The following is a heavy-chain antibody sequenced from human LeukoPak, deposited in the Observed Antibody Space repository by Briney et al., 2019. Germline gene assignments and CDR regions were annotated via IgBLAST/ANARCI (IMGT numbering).Heavy chain of an antibody. J-gene: IGHJ6*03. Sequence: ESGPALVKPTQTLTLTCTFSGFSLNTSGMCVSWIRQPPGEALEWLARIDWDDDIFYRTSLETRLTISKDTSKNQVVLTMTNMDPVDTATYYCARTIQPHYYMDVWGKGTTVTISS. D-gene: IGHD1-14*01. CDR3: ARTIQPHYYMDV. CDR1: GFSLNTSGMC. V-gene: IGHV2-70*17. CDR2: IDWDDDI.